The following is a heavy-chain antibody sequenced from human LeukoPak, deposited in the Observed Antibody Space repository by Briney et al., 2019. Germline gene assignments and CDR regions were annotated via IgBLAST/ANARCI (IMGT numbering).Heavy chain of an antibody. V-gene: IGHV4-59*08. D-gene: IGHD6-19*01. J-gene: IGHJ4*02. CDR1: GGTISSYY. CDR3: ARWYSSGWAFDF. Sequence: PSETLSHTCTVSGGTISSYYSNWIRQPPGKGLEWIGYIHYSGSTKYNPSLKSRVTISVDTSKNQFSLKLSSVTAADTAVYYCARWYSSGWAFDFWGQGTLVTVSS. CDR2: IHYSGST.